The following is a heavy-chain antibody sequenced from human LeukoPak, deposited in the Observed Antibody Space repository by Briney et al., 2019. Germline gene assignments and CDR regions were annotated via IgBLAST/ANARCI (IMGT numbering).Heavy chain of an antibody. CDR2: INHSGST. V-gene: IGHV4-34*01. CDR3: ARRRPYYYDRHWFDP. J-gene: IGHJ5*02. CDR1: GGSFSGYY. D-gene: IGHD3-22*01. Sequence: SETLSLTCAVYGGSFSGYYWSWIRQPPGKGLEWIGEINHSGSTNYNPSLKSRVTISVDTSKSQFSLKLSSVTAADTAVYYCARRRPYYYDRHWFDPWGQGTLVTVSS.